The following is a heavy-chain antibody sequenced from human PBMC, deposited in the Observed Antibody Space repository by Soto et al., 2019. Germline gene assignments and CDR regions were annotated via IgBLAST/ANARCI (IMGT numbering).Heavy chain of an antibody. Sequence: SQTLSLTCSISGDSVSSKSSAWNWIRQSPSRGLEWLGRTYYRSKWYNEYAVSVKSRITINPGTSKNQSSLQLNSVTPEDTAVDYCARVLPAAMSEDYYYYGMDVWGKETRVTVSS. D-gene: IGHD2-2*01. CDR2: TYYRSKWYN. CDR3: ARVLPAAMSEDYYYYGMDV. J-gene: IGHJ6*04. CDR1: GDSVSSKSSA. V-gene: IGHV6-1*01.